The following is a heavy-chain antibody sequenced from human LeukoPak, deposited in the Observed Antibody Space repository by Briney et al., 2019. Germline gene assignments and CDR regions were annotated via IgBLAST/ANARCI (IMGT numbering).Heavy chain of an antibody. CDR1: GFTFGDYA. CDR3: TRDPHYYHGNPHDF. CDR2: IRSKDHGGTT. V-gene: IGHV3-49*03. J-gene: IGHJ4*02. Sequence: GGSLRLSCTASGFTFGDYALSWFRQAPGKGLEWLSFIRSKDHGGTTEYAASVEGRFTISRDDSNSIAYLQMNSLIIEDTAVYFCTRDPHYYHGNPHDFWGQGTRVTVSS. D-gene: IGHD4-23*01.